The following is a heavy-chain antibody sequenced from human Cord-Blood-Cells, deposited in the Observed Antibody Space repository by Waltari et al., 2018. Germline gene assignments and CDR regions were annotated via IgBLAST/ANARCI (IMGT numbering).Heavy chain of an antibody. D-gene: IGHD6-6*01. CDR1: GGSISSSSYY. Sequence: QLQLQESGPGLVKPSETMSLTCTVPGGSISSSSYYRGWLRQPPGKGLEWIGSIYYSGSTYYNPSLKSRVTISVDTSKNQFSLKLSSVTAADTAVYYCARMWTFKAARSGLGGDYWGQGTLVTVSS. J-gene: IGHJ4*02. V-gene: IGHV4-39*01. CDR3: ARMWTFKAARSGLGGDY. CDR2: IYYSGST.